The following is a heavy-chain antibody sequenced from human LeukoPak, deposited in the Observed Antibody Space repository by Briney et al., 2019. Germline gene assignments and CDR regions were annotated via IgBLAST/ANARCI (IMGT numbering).Heavy chain of an antibody. CDR3: ARVMYSSSESPTDY. V-gene: IGHV3-23*01. D-gene: IGHD6-13*01. CDR2: ISGSGGYT. J-gene: IGHJ4*02. CDR1: GFTFSSYA. Sequence: QPGGSLRLSCAASGFTFSSYAMCWVRQAPGKGLEWVSAISGSGGYTYYADSVRGRFTISRDNSRNTLYMQMNSLRDEDTAVYYCARVMYSSSESPTDYWGQGTLVTVSS.